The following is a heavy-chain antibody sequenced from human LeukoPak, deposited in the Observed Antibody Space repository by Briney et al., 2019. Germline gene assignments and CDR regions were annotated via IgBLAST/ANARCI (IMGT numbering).Heavy chain of an antibody. CDR1: GGSFSGYY. CDR3: ARRVRGYGGTLFDY. Sequence: SETLSLTCAVYGGSFSGYYWSWIRQPPGKGLEWIGEINHSGSTNYNPSLKSRVTISVDTSKNQFSLKLSSVTAADTAVYYCARRVRGYGGTLFDYWGQGTLVTVSS. D-gene: IGHD4-23*01. CDR2: INHSGST. J-gene: IGHJ4*02. V-gene: IGHV4-34*01.